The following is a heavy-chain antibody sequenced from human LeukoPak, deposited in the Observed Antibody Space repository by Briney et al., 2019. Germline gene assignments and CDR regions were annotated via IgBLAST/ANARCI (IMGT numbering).Heavy chain of an antibody. V-gene: IGHV3-23*01. CDR3: AKDDDGHNSGDFDY. J-gene: IGHJ4*02. CDR2: ISGSGEST. CDR1: GFTFSSYA. Sequence: PGGSVRLSCAGPGFTFSSYAMSWVRQAPGKGLEWGSGISGSGESTSYGASVKGRFTISRDNSKSTVYLQMNSLRVEDTAVYYCAKDDDGHNSGDFDYWGQGTLVTVSS. D-gene: IGHD5-24*01.